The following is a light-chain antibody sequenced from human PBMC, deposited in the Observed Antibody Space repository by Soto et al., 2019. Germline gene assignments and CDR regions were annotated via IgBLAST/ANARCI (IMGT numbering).Light chain of an antibody. V-gene: IGKV1-5*03. Sequence: DIQMTQSPSTLSASVGDRVTITCRVSQSISSWLAWYQQKPGTAPNLLIYKASTLQGGVPSRFSGSGSGTEFTLTISSLQPDDSAIYYCQQYSDNWTFGQGTKVEIK. CDR1: QSISSW. J-gene: IGKJ1*01. CDR3: QQYSDNWT. CDR2: KAS.